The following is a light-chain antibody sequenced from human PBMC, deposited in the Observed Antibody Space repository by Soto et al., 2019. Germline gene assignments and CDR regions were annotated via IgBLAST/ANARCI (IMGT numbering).Light chain of an antibody. CDR1: QSVSSSL. CDR3: HQYGSSPLT. Sequence: EIVLTQSPGTLSLSPGEGATLSCRASQSVSSSLLAWFQQKPGQAPRLLIHDVSSRATGIPDRFSGSGSGTDFPLSISRLEPEDLAVYYCHQYGSSPLTFGQGTKLEIK. CDR2: DVS. J-gene: IGKJ2*01. V-gene: IGKV3-20*01.